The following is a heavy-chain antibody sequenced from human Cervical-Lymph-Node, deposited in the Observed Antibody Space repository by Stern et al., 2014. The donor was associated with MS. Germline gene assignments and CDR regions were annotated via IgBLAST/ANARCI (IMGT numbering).Heavy chain of an antibody. V-gene: IGHV1-69*01. CDR3: ALSSETSDRCYSLGYDL. J-gene: IGHJ5*02. CDR1: GGTFSKFP. CDR2: FFPVFGTA. D-gene: IGHD1-14*01. Sequence: VQLVKSWAEVTKPGSSVKVSCKASGGTFSKFPSSCVRPAPGQGLEWMGGFFPVFGTAACAQEFRGSVTITADVSTSTVYMELSSLRSDVTAVYYCALSSETSDRCYSLGYDLWGQGTLVTVSS.